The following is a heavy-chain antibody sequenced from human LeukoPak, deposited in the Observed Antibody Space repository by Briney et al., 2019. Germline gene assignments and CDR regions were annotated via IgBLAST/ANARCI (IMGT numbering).Heavy chain of an antibody. D-gene: IGHD4-17*01. CDR2: ISWNSGSI. CDR3: AREEYGDAPYYYYYYMDV. Sequence: GGSLRLSCAASGFTVSSSYMSWVRQAPGKGLEWVSGISWNSGSIGYADSVKGRFTISRDNAKNTLYLQMNSLRAEDTAVYYCAREEYGDAPYYYYYYMDVWGKGTTVTVSS. J-gene: IGHJ6*03. CDR1: GFTVSSSY. V-gene: IGHV3-74*01.